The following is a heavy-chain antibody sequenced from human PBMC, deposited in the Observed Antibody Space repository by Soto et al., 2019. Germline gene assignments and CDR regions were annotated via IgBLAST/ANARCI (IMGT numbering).Heavy chain of an antibody. V-gene: IGHV5-51*01. J-gene: IGHJ3*01. D-gene: IGHD2-2*01. CDR2: IYPGDSDT. CDR3: ARVHCSRTSCYPPPAFDF. CDR1: GYSFANYW. Sequence: PGESLKISCKGSGYSFANYWIGWVRQMPGKGLEWMGIIYPGDSDTRYSPSFQGQVTISADKSISTAYLQWSSLKASDTAMYYCARVHCSRTSCYPPPAFDFWGQGSMVTDSS.